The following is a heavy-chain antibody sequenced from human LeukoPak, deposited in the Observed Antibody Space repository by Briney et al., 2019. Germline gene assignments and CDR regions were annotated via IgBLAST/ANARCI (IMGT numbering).Heavy chain of an antibody. Sequence: PSETLSLTCAVSGGSIGSGGCSWSWIRQPPGKGLEWIGYIYYSGSTYYNPSLKSRVTISVDTSKNQFSLKLSSVTAADTAVYYCARVASIAARLSYYYYYYMDVWGKGTTVTVSS. D-gene: IGHD6-6*01. CDR1: GGSIGSGGCS. CDR3: ARVASIAARLSYYYYYYMDV. CDR2: IYYSGST. J-gene: IGHJ6*03. V-gene: IGHV4-30-4*07.